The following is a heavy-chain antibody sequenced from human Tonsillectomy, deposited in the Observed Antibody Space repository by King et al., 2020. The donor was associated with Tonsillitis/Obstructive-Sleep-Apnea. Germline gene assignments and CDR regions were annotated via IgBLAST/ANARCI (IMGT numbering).Heavy chain of an antibody. CDR2: ISYVASNK. CDR3: AKYDRRSNWNCPGGD. CDR1: GFTFSSYG. D-gene: IGHD1-7*01. V-gene: IGHV3-30*18. Sequence: QVQLVESGGGVVQPGRSLRLSCAASGFTFSSYGMHWVRQAPGKGLEWVAVISYVASNKYYADSVKGRFTISRDNSKNTVSLQMNSLRPEDTAIYYCAKYDRRSNWNCPGGDWGRGTLVIVSS. J-gene: IGHJ4*02.